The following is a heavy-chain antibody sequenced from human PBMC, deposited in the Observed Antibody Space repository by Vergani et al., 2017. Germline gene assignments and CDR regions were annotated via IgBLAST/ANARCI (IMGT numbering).Heavy chain of an antibody. V-gene: IGHV4-34*01. CDR3: ARSPGSGYDY. D-gene: IGHD5-12*01. J-gene: IGHJ4*02. CDR2: INHSGST. Sequence: QVQLQQWGAGLLKPSETLSLTCAVYGGSFSGYYWSWIRQPPGKGLEWIGEINHSGSTNYNPSLKSRVTISVDTSKNQFSLKLSSVTAADTAVYYCARSPGSGYDYWGQGTLVTVSS. CDR1: GGSFSGYY.